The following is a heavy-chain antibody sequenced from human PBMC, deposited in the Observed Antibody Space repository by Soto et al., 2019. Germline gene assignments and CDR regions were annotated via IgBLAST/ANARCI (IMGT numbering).Heavy chain of an antibody. J-gene: IGHJ4*02. CDR1: AAAFTNTSYY. CDR3: ARLRSSYAGSYYGGGFFDH. V-gene: IGHV4-39*01. CDR2: MFFTGST. Sequence: SETLSLTCPVSAAAFTNTSYYWGWIRQPPGKGPEWIGSMFFTGSTYYNPSLKSRVTMSADTSKSQFSLKLTSVTAADTAVYFCARLRSSYAGSYYGGGFFDHWGRGAPVTVSS. D-gene: IGHD4-4*01.